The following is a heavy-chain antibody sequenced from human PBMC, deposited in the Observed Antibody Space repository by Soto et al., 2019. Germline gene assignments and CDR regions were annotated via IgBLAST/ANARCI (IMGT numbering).Heavy chain of an antibody. Sequence: SETLSLTCTVSGGSISSYYWSWIRQPPGKGLEWIGYIYYSGSTNYNPSLKSRVTISVDTSKNQFSLKLSSVTAADTAVYYCARGLDIVVVPAAIVNWFDPWGQGTLVTVSS. CDR2: IYYSGST. CDR3: ARGLDIVVVPAAIVNWFDP. V-gene: IGHV4-59*01. CDR1: GGSISSYY. D-gene: IGHD2-2*02. J-gene: IGHJ5*02.